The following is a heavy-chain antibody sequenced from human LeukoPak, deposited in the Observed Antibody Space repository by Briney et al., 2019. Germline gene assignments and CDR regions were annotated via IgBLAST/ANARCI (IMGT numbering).Heavy chain of an antibody. CDR1: GFMFSRFG. Sequence: GGSVRLSCVGSGFMFSRFGLIWVRQAPGKGLEWVSGIHGNGETTYYGDSVKGRFTISRDNSKSTLYLQMNSLRVEDMAEYFCGRDPNGDYVGAFEFWGQGTKVAVSS. D-gene: IGHD3-16*01. V-gene: IGHV3-23*01. CDR3: GRDPNGDYVGAFEF. J-gene: IGHJ3*01. CDR2: IHGNGETT.